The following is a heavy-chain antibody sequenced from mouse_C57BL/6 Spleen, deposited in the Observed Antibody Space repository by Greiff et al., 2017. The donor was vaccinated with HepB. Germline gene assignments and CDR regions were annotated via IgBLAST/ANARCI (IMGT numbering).Heavy chain of an antibody. CDR3: ARREDWTAFAY. CDR2: IDPSDSYT. V-gene: IGHV1-50*01. Sequence: QVQLQQPGAELVKPGASVKLSCKASGYTFTSYWMQWVKQRPGQGLEWIGEIDPSDSYTNYNQKFKGKATLTVDTSSSTAYMQLSSLTSEESAVYYCARREDWTAFAYWGQGTLVTVSA. CDR1: GYTFTSYW. D-gene: IGHD4-1*01. J-gene: IGHJ3*01.